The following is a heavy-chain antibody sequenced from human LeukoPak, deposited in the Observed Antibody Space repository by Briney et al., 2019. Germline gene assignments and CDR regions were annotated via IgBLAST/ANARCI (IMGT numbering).Heavy chain of an antibody. Sequence: PGGSLRLSCAASGFTFDDYAMHWVRQAPGKGLEWVSGISWNSGSIGYADSVKGRFTISRDNAKNSLYLQMNSLRAEDTALYYCAKDRHDYVWGSYRFDYWGQGTLVTVSS. D-gene: IGHD3-16*02. CDR1: GFTFDDYA. V-gene: IGHV3-9*01. CDR3: AKDRHDYVWGSYRFDY. CDR2: ISWNSGSI. J-gene: IGHJ4*02.